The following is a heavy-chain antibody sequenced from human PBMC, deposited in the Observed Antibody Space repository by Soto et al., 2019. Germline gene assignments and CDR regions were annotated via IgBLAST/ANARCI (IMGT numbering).Heavy chain of an antibody. CDR1: GGSISSGDYF. Sequence: QVQLQESGPGLVKPSQTLSLTCTVSGGSISSGDYFWSWIRQSPGKGLEWIGYISSIGSTYYNPSLKSRVSVSRETSKNPFSLKLSSVTTTDTAVYYCARGLVIRPYYYHGMDVWGQGTTVTVSS. CDR3: ARGLVIRPYYYHGMDV. V-gene: IGHV4-30-4*01. CDR2: ISSIGST. D-gene: IGHD3-9*01. J-gene: IGHJ6*02.